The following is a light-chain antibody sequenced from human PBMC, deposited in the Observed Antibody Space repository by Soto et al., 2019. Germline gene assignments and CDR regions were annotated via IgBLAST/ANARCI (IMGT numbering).Light chain of an antibody. Sequence: QSALTQPASVSGSLGQSITISCTGTSGDVGGYNYVSWYQQYPGKAPKLMIYEVSNRPSGVSNRFSGSKSGNTASLTISGLQAEDEADYYCSSYSSSSTLVVFGGGTKVTVL. CDR1: SGDVGGYNY. CDR2: EVS. J-gene: IGLJ2*01. V-gene: IGLV2-14*01. CDR3: SSYSSSSTLVV.